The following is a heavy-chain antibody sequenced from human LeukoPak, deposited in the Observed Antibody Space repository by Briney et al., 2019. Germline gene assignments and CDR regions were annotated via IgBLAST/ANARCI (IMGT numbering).Heavy chain of an antibody. J-gene: IGHJ5*02. V-gene: IGHV1-69*05. Sequence: SVKVSCKASGYTFTGYYMHWVRQAPGQGLEWMGGIIPIFGTANYAQKFQGRVTITTDESTSTAYMELSSLRSEDTAVYYCARAYSSSWSNWFDPWGQGTLVTVSS. CDR1: GYTFTGYY. CDR3: ARAYSSSWSNWFDP. D-gene: IGHD6-13*01. CDR2: IIPIFGTA.